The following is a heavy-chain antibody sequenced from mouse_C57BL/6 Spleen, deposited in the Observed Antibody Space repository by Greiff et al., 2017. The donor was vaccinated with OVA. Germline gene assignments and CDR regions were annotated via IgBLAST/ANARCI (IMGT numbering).Heavy chain of an antibody. J-gene: IGHJ3*01. Sequence: QVQLQQPGAELVMPGASVKLSCTASGYTFTSYWMHWVKQRPGQGLEWIGEIDPSDSSTNYNQKFKGKSTLTVDKSSSTAYMQLSSLTSEDSAVYYCAREGAITTGFAYWGQGTLVTVSA. CDR3: AREGAITTGFAY. CDR2: IDPSDSST. D-gene: IGHD1-1*01. V-gene: IGHV1-69*01. CDR1: GYTFTSYW.